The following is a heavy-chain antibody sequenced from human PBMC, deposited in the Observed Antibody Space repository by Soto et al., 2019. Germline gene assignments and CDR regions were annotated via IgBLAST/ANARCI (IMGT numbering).Heavy chain of an antibody. D-gene: IGHD5-18*01. CDR1: GFTFSSYA. V-gene: IGHV3-23*01. J-gene: IGHJ6*02. CDR2: ISGSGGST. Sequence: GGSLRLSCAASGFTFSSYAMSWVRQAPGKGLEWVSAISGSGGSTYYADSVKGRFTISRDNSKNTLYLQMNSLRAEDTAVYYCAGAMVNFFQLNSYYYGMDVWGQGTTVTVSS. CDR3: AGAMVNFFQLNSYYYGMDV.